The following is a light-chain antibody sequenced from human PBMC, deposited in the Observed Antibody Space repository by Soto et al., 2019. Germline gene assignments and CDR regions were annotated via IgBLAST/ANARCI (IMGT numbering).Light chain of an antibody. V-gene: IGKV2-30*02. CDR3: MQGTHWSWT. CDR1: QSLAHSDGNTY. Sequence: EVVMTQSPLSLPVTLGQPASISCRSSQSLAHSDGNTYLRWFPQRPGQTPRRRIYKASYRDSGFPYRFSGRGSGTDFPQQLSGVESEHVGVDYCMQGTHWSWTFGPGNKGDFK. J-gene: IGKJ1*01. CDR2: KAS.